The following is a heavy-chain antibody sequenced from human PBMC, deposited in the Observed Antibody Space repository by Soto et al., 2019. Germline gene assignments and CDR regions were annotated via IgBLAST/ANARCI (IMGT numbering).Heavy chain of an antibody. Sequence: PSETLSLTCTVSGGSISSGGYYWSWIRQHPGKGLEWIGYIYYSGSTYYNPSLKSRVTISVDTSKNQFSLKLSSVTAADTAVYYCARDTSVSSLAYSGSYGYFDLWGRGTLVTVSS. V-gene: IGHV4-31*03. D-gene: IGHD1-26*01. CDR1: GGSISSGGYY. J-gene: IGHJ2*01. CDR3: ARDTSVSSLAYSGSYGYFDL. CDR2: IYYSGST.